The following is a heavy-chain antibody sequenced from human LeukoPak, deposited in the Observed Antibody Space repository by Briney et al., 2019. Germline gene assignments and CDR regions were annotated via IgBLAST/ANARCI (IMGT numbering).Heavy chain of an antibody. J-gene: IGHJ4*02. CDR2: IYYSGST. V-gene: IGHV4-39*07. CDR1: GGSISSSSYY. Sequence: PSETLSLTCTVSGGSISSSSYYWGWIRQPPGEGLEWIGSIYYSGSTYYNPSLKSRVTISVDTSKNQFSLKLSSVTAADTAVYYCARDLEVGATLLDYWGQGTLVTVSS. D-gene: IGHD1-26*01. CDR3: ARDLEVGATLLDY.